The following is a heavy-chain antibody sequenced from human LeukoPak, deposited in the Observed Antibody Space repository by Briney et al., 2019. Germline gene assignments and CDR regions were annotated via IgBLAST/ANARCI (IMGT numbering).Heavy chain of an antibody. D-gene: IGHD3-3*01. CDR1: GLRFSRYA. Sequence: PGGSLRLSCAASGLRFSRYALTWVRQAPGKGLEWVSGISGSSNRTYNADSVKGRFTISRDNSKNTLYLQMNSLRVEDTAVYYCARALGGVVIWGQGTMVTVSS. CDR2: ISGSSNRT. CDR3: ARALGGVVI. V-gene: IGHV3-23*01. J-gene: IGHJ3*02.